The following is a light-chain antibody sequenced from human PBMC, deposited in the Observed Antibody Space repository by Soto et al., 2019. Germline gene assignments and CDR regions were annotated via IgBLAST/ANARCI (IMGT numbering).Light chain of an antibody. CDR3: SSYTTSNTRQIV. Sequence: QSALTQPASVSGSPGQSITISCTGTSSDVGGYNYVSWYQHHPGKAPKLIIYDVSNRPSGVCNRFSGSKSGNTASLTISGLQPEDEADYYCSSYTTSNTRQIVFGTGTKLTVL. J-gene: IGLJ1*01. CDR2: DVS. CDR1: SSDVGGYNY. V-gene: IGLV2-14*03.